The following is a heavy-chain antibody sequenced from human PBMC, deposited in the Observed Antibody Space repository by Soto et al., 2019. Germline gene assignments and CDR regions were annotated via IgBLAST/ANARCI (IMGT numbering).Heavy chain of an antibody. CDR3: ARGYSYTQPVFDY. CDR1: GFTVSNNY. V-gene: IGHV3-53*01. CDR2: IYSSGST. J-gene: IGHJ4*02. Sequence: GGPLRLSCAASGFTVSNNYMTWVRQAPEKGLEWVSFIYSSGSTYYADSVKGRFTISRDNFKNTLYLQMNSLRAEDTAVYYCARGYSYTQPVFDYWGLGTLVTVSS. D-gene: IGHD5-18*01.